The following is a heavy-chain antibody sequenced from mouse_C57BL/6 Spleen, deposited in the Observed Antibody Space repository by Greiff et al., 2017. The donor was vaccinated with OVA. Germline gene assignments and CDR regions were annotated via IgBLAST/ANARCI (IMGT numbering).Heavy chain of an antibody. Sequence: DVQLQQSGPVLVKPGASVKMSCKASGYTFTDYYMNWVKQSHGKSLEWIGVINPYNGGTSYNQKFKGKATLTVDKSSSTAYMELNSLTSEDSAVYYCASYYYGSRFSYAMDYWGQGTSVTVSS. J-gene: IGHJ4*01. V-gene: IGHV1-19*01. CDR1: GYTFTDYY. D-gene: IGHD1-1*01. CDR3: ASYYYGSRFSYAMDY. CDR2: INPYNGGT.